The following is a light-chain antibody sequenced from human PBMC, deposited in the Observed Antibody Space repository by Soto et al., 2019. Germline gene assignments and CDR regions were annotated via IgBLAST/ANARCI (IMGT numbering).Light chain of an antibody. CDR3: QSSDSSLSGVV. V-gene: IGLV1-40*01. J-gene: IGLJ2*01. CDR1: SSNIGAGYD. CDR2: GNS. Sequence: QSVLTQPPSVSGAPGQRVTISCTGSSSNIGAGYDVHWYQQLPGTAPKLLIYGNSNRPSGVPDRFSGSKSGTSASLAITGLQAEDGADYYCQSSDSSLSGVVFGGGTQLTVL.